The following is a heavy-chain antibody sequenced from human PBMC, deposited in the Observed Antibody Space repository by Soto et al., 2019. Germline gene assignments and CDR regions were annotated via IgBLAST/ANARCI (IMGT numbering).Heavy chain of an antibody. CDR3: TKDTFGDRDS. Sequence: VPLVESGGGLVQPGGSLRLSCADSEFTFSHYWMHWVRQAPGKGLVWVSRINPDGTTTNYADSVKGRFTISRDNAKNTLYLQMNSLRGEDTAMYYCTKDTFGDRDSWGQGTLVTVSS. V-gene: IGHV3-74*01. CDR2: INPDGTTT. J-gene: IGHJ4*02. CDR1: EFTFSHYW. D-gene: IGHD4-17*01.